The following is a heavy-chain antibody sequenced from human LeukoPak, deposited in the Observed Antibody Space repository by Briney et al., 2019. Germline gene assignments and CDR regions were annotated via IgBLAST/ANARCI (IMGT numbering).Heavy chain of an antibody. CDR3: ARNDRGRPADY. V-gene: IGHV4-39*01. CDR1: GGSINNSPYY. J-gene: IGHJ4*02. CDR2: MHYSGTT. Sequence: SETLSLTCTVSGGSINNSPYYWGWIRQPPGKELEWIVSMHYSGTTYYNPSLKSRVTISIDTSKNQFSLRLISVTAADTAVFYCARNDRGRPADYWGQGTLVTVS. D-gene: IGHD1-26*01.